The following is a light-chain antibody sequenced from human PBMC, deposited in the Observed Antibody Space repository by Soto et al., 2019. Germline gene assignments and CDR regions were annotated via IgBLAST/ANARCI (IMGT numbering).Light chain of an antibody. CDR3: HSYDNWPPGT. Sequence: EIVMTQFRATLSESPGERVTLSCRASQSVSTNVAWYQQKPGEAPRLLIFDASARAVDIPGRFSGSVSGTEFTLTISSLQPEDFAVYFCHSYDNWPPGTVGQGTNVDSK. CDR2: DAS. J-gene: IGKJ1*01. CDR1: QSVSTN. V-gene: IGKV3D-15*01.